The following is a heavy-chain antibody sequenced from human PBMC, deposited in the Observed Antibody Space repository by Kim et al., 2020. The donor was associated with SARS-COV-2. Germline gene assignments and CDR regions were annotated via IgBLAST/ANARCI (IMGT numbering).Heavy chain of an antibody. J-gene: IGHJ6*02. CDR3: ARGGSGIAVAGNYYGMDV. D-gene: IGHD6-19*01. CDR2: ISSSSSYI. V-gene: IGHV3-21*01. CDR1: GFTFSSYS. Sequence: GGSLRLSCAASGFTFSSYSMNWVRQAPGKGLEWVSSISSSSSYIYYADSVKGRFTISRDNAKNSLYLQMNSLRAEDTAVYYCARGGSGIAVAGNYYGMDVWGQGTTVTVSS.